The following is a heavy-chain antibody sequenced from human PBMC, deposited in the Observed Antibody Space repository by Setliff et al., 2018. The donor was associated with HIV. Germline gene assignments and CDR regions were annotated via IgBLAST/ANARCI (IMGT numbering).Heavy chain of an antibody. Sequence: PSETLSLTCTVSYGSISGHYWTWIRQPPGKGLEWIGYIHHSGGTQYNPSLMSRLTMSVDSSKNQFSLSLSSVTAADTAVYYCARLLGRTVVVINAGFDYWGQGTLVTVSS. V-gene: IGHV4-59*11. D-gene: IGHD2-15*01. CDR2: IHHSGGT. CDR1: YGSISGHY. CDR3: ARLLGRTVVVINAGFDY. J-gene: IGHJ4*02.